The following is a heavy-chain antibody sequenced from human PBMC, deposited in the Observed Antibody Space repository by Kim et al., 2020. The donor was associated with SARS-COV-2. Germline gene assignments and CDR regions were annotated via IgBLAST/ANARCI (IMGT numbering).Heavy chain of an antibody. D-gene: IGHD2-2*01. CDR3: AKDQTQYCSSTSCYRYYYYYYGMDV. Sequence: GGSLRLSCAASGFTFSSYAMSWVRQAPGKGLEWVSVIYSGGSSTYYEDSVKGRFTISRDNSKNTLYLQMNSLRAEDTAVYYCAKDQTQYCSSTSCYRYYYYYYGMDVWGQGTTVTVSS. CDR2: IYSGGSST. J-gene: IGHJ6*02. CDR1: GFTFSSYA. V-gene: IGHV3-23*03.